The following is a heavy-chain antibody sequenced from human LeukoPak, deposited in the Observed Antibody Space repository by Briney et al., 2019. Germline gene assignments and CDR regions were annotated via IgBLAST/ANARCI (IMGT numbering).Heavy chain of an antibody. CDR1: GFTFSSYE. D-gene: IGHD3-22*01. Sequence: PGGSLRLSCAASGFTFSSYEMNWVRQAPGKGLEWVSYISSSSSTIYYADSVKGRFTISRDNAKNSLYLQMNSLRAEDTAVYYCARDRNYYDSSGYYYVGYYYYYMDVWGKGTTVTVSS. CDR3: ARDRNYYDSSGYYYVGYYYYYMDV. CDR2: ISSSSSTI. J-gene: IGHJ6*03. V-gene: IGHV3-48*01.